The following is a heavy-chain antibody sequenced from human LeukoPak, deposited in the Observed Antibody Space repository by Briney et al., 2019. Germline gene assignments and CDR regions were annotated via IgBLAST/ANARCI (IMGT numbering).Heavy chain of an antibody. CDR3: ARGGGAAGYDNEFDY. V-gene: IGHV4-59*01. J-gene: IGHJ4*02. Sequence: SETLSLTCTASGGSISSYYWSWTRQPPGEGLEWIGYIFYTGNTNFNPSLKSRVTISVDTSKNQFSLKLTSVTAADTAVYYCARGGGAAGYDNEFDYWGQGTLVTVSS. CDR1: GGSISSYY. D-gene: IGHD5-12*01. CDR2: IFYTGNT.